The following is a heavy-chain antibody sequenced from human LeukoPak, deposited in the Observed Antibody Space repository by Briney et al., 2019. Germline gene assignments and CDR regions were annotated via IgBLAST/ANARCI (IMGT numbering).Heavy chain of an antibody. J-gene: IGHJ4*02. Sequence: SETLSLTCTVSGGSISSSSYYWGWIRQPPGKGLEWIGSIYYSGSTNYNPSLKSRVTISVDTSKNQFSLKLSSVTAADTAVYYCAGLWFGEFYISYWGQGTLVTVSS. CDR3: AGLWFGEFYISY. D-gene: IGHD3-10*01. V-gene: IGHV4-39*07. CDR2: IYYSGST. CDR1: GGSISSSSYY.